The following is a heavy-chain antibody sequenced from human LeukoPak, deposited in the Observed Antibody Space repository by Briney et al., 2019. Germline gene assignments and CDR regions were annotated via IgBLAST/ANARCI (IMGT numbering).Heavy chain of an antibody. CDR1: DGSIRTYS. J-gene: IGHJ4*02. CDR2: ISHSGTT. CDR3: ARWDDSAWAFGS. D-gene: IGHD6-19*01. V-gene: IGHV4-59*08. Sequence: SETLSLTCIVSDGSIRTYSWNWIRQSPGKGLEWIGYISHSGTTSYRSSLKSRVTISVDTSKNQLSLKLASVTAADTAVYFCARWDDSAWAFGSWGPGTLVTVSS.